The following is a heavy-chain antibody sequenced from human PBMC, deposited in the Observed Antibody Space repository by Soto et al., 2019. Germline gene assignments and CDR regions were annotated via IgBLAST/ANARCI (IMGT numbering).Heavy chain of an antibody. Sequence: ASVKVSCKASGYTFTGYYMHWVRQAPGQGLEWMGWINPNSGGTNYAQKFQGWVTMTRDTSISTAYMELSRLRSDDTAVYYCAREPKYGLRSFSAGFDPWGQGTLVTVSS. J-gene: IGHJ5*02. D-gene: IGHD5-12*01. CDR2: INPNSGGT. V-gene: IGHV1-2*04. CDR1: GYTFTGYY. CDR3: AREPKYGLRSFSAGFDP.